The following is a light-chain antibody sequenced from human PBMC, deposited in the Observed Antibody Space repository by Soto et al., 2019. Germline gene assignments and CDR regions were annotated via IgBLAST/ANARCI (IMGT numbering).Light chain of an antibody. J-gene: IGKJ2*01. V-gene: IGKV3-20*01. CDR1: HSVTSSY. CDR2: EAS. Sequence: EIVVTQSPGTLSLSPGERATISCRASHSVTSSYLAWYQHKPGQAPRLLIYEASSRATGIPDRFSGSGSGTDFTLTISRLEPEDFAVYYCQQYGSSPPYTFGQGTKLEIK. CDR3: QQYGSSPPYT.